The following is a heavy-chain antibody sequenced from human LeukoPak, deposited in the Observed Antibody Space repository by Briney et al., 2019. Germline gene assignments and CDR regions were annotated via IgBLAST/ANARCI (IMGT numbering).Heavy chain of an antibody. J-gene: IGHJ6*02. CDR2: ISSSSSAI. CDR1: GFTFSTYT. V-gene: IGHV3-48*04. Sequence: TGGSLRLSCAASGFTFSTYTMNWVRQAPGKGLEWVSYISSSSSAIYYADSVKGRFTMSRDNAKNSLYLQMNSLRAEDTAVYYCARLRYYGMDVWGQGTTVTVSS. CDR3: ARLRYYGMDV.